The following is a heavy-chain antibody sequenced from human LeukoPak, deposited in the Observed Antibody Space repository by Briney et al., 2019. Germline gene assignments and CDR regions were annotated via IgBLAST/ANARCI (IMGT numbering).Heavy chain of an antibody. CDR3: ARGGDFWSDYSLYYFDY. J-gene: IGHJ4*02. CDR1: GLTVSTNY. Sequence: PGGSLRLSCVASGLTVSTNYMNWVRQAPGKGLEWVSVIYSAGSTYYADSVKGRFTISRDNAKNTLYLQMNSLRAEDTAVYYCARGGDFWSDYSLYYFDYWGQGTLVTVSS. CDR2: IYSAGST. D-gene: IGHD3-3*01. V-gene: IGHV3-66*01.